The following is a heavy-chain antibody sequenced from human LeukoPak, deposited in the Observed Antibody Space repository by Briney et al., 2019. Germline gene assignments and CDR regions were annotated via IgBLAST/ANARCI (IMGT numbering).Heavy chain of an antibody. CDR2: TKANGRET. CDR3: AKGGHVDY. Sequence: PGGSLRLSCAASGFTFSTYWMTWVRQAPGKGPEWVANTKANGRETYYVDSVKGRFTISRDNAQKSLYLQLNSLRVEDTAIYYCAKGGHVDYCGQGSLVTVSS. V-gene: IGHV3-7*01. CDR1: GFTFSTYW. D-gene: IGHD1-26*01. J-gene: IGHJ4*02.